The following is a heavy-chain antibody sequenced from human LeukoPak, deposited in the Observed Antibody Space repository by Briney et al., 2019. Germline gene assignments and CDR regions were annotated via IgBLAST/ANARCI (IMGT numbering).Heavy chain of an antibody. Sequence: GSVKFSCKASGYTFTSYGISWVRQAPGQGLEWMGWISAYNGNTNYAQKLQGRVTMTTDTSTSTAYMELRSLRSDDTAVYYCARVDCSGGSCYTTFDYWGQGTLVTVSS. J-gene: IGHJ4*02. D-gene: IGHD2-15*01. CDR1: GYTFTSYG. V-gene: IGHV1-18*01. CDR3: ARVDCSGGSCYTTFDY. CDR2: ISAYNGNT.